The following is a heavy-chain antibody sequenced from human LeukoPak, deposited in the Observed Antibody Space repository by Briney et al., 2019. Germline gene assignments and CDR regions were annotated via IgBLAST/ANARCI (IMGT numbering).Heavy chain of an antibody. J-gene: IGHJ4*02. CDR1: GFTFSSYS. CDR2: ISSSSSYI. V-gene: IGHV3-21*01. Sequence: GGSLRLSCAASGFTFSSYSMNWVRKAPGKGLEWVSSISSSSSYIYYADSVKGRLTISRDNAKNSLYLQMNRLRAEDTAVYYCARDDPYYYDSSGYRPLDYWGQGTLVTVSS. CDR3: ARDDPYYYDSSGYRPLDY. D-gene: IGHD3-22*01.